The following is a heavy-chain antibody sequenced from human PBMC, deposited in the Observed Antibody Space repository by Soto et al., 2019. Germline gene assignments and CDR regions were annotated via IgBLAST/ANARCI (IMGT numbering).Heavy chain of an antibody. Sequence: QVQLVQSGAEEKKPGASVMVSCKASGYTFTGYAIQWVRQAPGQRLEWMGWINAGNGHTRYSEKFQGRVTILRDTSANTAYMELRSLRPEDTAVYYCAKAIWYSGNYCFDYWGQGTLVTVSS. J-gene: IGHJ4*02. D-gene: IGHD1-26*01. CDR2: INAGNGHT. CDR1: GYTFTGYA. V-gene: IGHV1-3*05. CDR3: AKAIWYSGNYCFDY.